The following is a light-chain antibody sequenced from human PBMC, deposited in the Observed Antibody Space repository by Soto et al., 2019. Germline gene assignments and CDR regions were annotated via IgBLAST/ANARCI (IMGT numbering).Light chain of an antibody. V-gene: IGKV3-15*01. J-gene: IGKJ4*01. CDR2: GVS. CDR3: QHYNNLPLT. Sequence: EIVMTQSPATLSVSPGEGATLSCRGSQSVRSDLAWYQHKPGLAPRLLIYGVSTRATGIPVRFSGSGSGTEFTLSISSMQSEDSAIYYCQHYNNLPLTFGGGTKVDIK. CDR1: QSVRSD.